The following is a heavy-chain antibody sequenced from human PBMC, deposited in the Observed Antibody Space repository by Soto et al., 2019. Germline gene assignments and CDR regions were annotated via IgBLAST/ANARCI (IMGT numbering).Heavy chain of an antibody. CDR2: ISYDGSNK. CDR3: APRTAARPHDY. CDR1: GFTFSSYG. J-gene: IGHJ4*02. Sequence: GGSLRLSCAASGFTFSSYGMHWVRQAPGKGLEWVSVISYDGSNKYYADSVKGRFTISRDNSKNTLYLQMNSLRAEDTAVYYCAPRTAARPHDYWGQGTLVTVSS. V-gene: IGHV3-30*03. D-gene: IGHD6-6*01.